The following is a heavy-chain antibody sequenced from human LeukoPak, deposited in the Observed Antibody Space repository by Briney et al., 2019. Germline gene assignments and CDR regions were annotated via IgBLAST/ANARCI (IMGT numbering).Heavy chain of an antibody. CDR3: ARWSSFYYYYMDV. Sequence: SEALSLTCTVSGGSISSYYWSWIRQPPGKGLEWIGYIYYSGSTNYNPSLKSRVTISVDTSKNQFSLKLSSVTAADTAVYYCARWSSFYYYYMDVWGKGTTVTVSS. J-gene: IGHJ6*03. CDR2: IYYSGST. V-gene: IGHV4-59*01. CDR1: GGSISSYY. D-gene: IGHD6-13*01.